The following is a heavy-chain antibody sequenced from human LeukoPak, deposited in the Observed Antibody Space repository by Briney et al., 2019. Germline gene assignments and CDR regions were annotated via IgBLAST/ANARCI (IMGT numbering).Heavy chain of an antibody. CDR1: GGSISSSSYY. Sequence: PSETLSLTCTVSGGSISSSSYYWGWIRQPPRKGLEWIGSIYYSGSTYNNPSLKSRVTISVDTSKNQFSLKLSSVTAADTAVYYCARLGDPLIWFYPWGQGTLVTVSS. V-gene: IGHV4-39*01. CDR3: ARLGDPLIWFYP. CDR2: IYYSGST. D-gene: IGHD3-16*01. J-gene: IGHJ5*02.